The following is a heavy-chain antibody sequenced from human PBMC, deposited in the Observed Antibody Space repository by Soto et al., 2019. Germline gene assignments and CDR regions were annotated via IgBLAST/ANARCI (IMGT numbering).Heavy chain of an antibody. CDR3: ARGSVAGLYYYYGMDV. CDR1: GFTFSSYA. CDR2: ISSNGGST. V-gene: IGHV3-64*02. Sequence: EVQLVESGEGLVQPGGSLRLSCAASGFTFSSYAMHWVRQAPGKGLEYVSAISSNGGSTYYADSVKGRFTISRDNSKNTRYLQMGSLRAEDMAVYYCARGSVAGLYYYYGMDVWGQGTTVTVSS. D-gene: IGHD6-19*01. J-gene: IGHJ6*02.